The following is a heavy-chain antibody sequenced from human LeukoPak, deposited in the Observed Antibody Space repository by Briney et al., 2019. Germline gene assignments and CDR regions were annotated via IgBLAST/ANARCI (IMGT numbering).Heavy chain of an antibody. D-gene: IGHD6-6*01. V-gene: IGHV3-7*05. CDR1: GFTFSNYW. Sequence: GGSLRLSCAASGFTFSNYWMSWVRQAPGKGLEWVAHINQDGSEKYYVDSVKGRFTISRDNAKNSLYLQMNSLRAEDTAVYYCAKDLTRSSGGFDYWGQGTLVTVSS. CDR3: AKDLTRSSGGFDY. CDR2: INQDGSEK. J-gene: IGHJ4*02.